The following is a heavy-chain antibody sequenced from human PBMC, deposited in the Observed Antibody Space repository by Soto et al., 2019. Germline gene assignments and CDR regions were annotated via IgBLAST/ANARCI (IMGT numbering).Heavy chain of an antibody. CDR3: AVTVDTAMIYPWGMDV. CDR1: GGSISSGGYY. D-gene: IGHD5-18*01. CDR2: IYYSGST. V-gene: IGHV4-31*03. J-gene: IGHJ6*02. Sequence: QVQLQESGPGLVKPSQTLSLTCTVSGGSISSGGYYWSWIRQHPGKGLEWIGYIYYSGSTYYNPSLKSRVTISVDTSKNQFSLKLSSVTAADTAVYYCAVTVDTAMIYPWGMDVWGQGTTVTVSS.